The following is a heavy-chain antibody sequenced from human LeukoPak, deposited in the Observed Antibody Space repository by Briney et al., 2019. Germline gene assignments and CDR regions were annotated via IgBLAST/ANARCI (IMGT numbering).Heavy chain of an antibody. CDR3: ARDDAYNSGNH. J-gene: IGHJ5*02. Sequence: ASVKVSCKASEHTFTGFYFHWVRQAPGQGLEWMGWISAYNGNTNYAQKLQGRVTMTTDTSTSTAYMELRSLRSDDTAVYYCARDDAYNSGNHWGQGTLVTVSS. D-gene: IGHD1-26*01. CDR1: EHTFTGFY. V-gene: IGHV1-18*04. CDR2: ISAYNGNT.